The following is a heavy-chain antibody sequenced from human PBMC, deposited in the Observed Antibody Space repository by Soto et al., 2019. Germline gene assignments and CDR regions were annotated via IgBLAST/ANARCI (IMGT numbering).Heavy chain of an antibody. D-gene: IGHD2-15*01. Sequence: VASVKVSCKASRYTFTSYAMHWVRQAPGQRLEWMGWINAGNGNTKYSQKFQGRVTITRDTSASTAYMELSSLRSEDTAVYYCARVGGGYCSGGSCPQSMYFLPVYYYYYGMDVWGQGTTVTVSS. V-gene: IGHV1-3*01. CDR1: RYTFTSYA. CDR3: ARVGGGYCSGGSCPQSMYFLPVYYYYYGMDV. CDR2: INAGNGNT. J-gene: IGHJ6*02.